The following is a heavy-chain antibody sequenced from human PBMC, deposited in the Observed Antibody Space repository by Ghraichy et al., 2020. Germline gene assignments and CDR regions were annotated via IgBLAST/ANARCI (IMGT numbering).Heavy chain of an antibody. CDR3: ARDRKGVGLTPIDY. CDR1: GDSISGCGYY. Sequence: SETLSLTCSVSGDSISGCGYYWGWIRQPPGKGLQWIGSISSGGNTYTNPSLKSRVTISVDTSVNKFSLQLTSVTDAETAIYYCARDRKGVGLTPIDYWGQGTLVSVSS. D-gene: IGHD1-26*01. CDR2: ISSGGNT. V-gene: IGHV4-39*07. J-gene: IGHJ4*02.